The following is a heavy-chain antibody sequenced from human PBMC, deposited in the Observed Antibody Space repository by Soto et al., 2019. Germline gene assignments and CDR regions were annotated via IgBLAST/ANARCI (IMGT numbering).Heavy chain of an antibody. V-gene: IGHV3-7*04. Sequence: EVHLVESGGGLVQTGGSLRLSCAIFESTVSRDWMNWVRQAPGKGLEWVAHINQDGSEKYYVDSVKGRFTISRDNAKKSLYLQMNSLRRADTAMYYCSGGVGDAIWGQGALVTVSS. CDR1: ESTVSRDW. D-gene: IGHD1-26*01. J-gene: IGHJ4*02. CDR2: INQDGSEK. CDR3: SGGVGDAI.